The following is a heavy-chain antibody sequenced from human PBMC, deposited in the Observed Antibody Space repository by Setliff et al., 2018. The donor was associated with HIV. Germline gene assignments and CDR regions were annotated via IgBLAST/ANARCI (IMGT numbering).Heavy chain of an antibody. Sequence: SETLSLTCIVSGGSISSGGYYWSWIRQHPGKGLEYIGYIYYSGSTYYNPSLKSRVTISVDTSKNQFSLRLNSVTAADTAVYYCARDGIYDYSNYVDAFDIWGQGTMVTVSS. J-gene: IGHJ3*02. V-gene: IGHV4-31*03. CDR1: GGSISSGGYY. D-gene: IGHD4-4*01. CDR3: ARDGIYDYSNYVDAFDI. CDR2: IYYSGST.